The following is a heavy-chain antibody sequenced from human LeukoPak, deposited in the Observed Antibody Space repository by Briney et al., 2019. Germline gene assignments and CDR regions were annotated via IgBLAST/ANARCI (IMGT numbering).Heavy chain of an antibody. CDR2: IRYDGSNK. CDR1: GFTFSSYC. V-gene: IGHV3-30*02. CDR3: ARDNPYYDFWSGYSLNFDY. Sequence: GGSLRLSCAASGFTFSSYCMHWVRQAPGKGLEWVAFIRYDGSNKYYADSVKGRFTISRDNSKNTLYLHVNSLRPEDTAVYYCARDNPYYDFWSGYSLNFDYWGQGTLVTVSS. D-gene: IGHD3-3*01. J-gene: IGHJ4*02.